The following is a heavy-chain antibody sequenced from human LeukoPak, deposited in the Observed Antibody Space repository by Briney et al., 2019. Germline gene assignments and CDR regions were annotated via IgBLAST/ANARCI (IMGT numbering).Heavy chain of an antibody. CDR3: AREEDVLLWFGESYNWFDP. J-gene: IGHJ5*02. Sequence: TSETLSLTCTVSGGSISSSSYYWGWIRQPPGKGLEWIGYIYYTGSTTYNPSLKSRVTMSVDTSKNQFSLKLSSVTAADTAVYYCAREEDVLLWFGESYNWFDPWGQGTLVTVSS. CDR2: IYYTGST. D-gene: IGHD3-10*01. V-gene: IGHV4-61*05. CDR1: GGSISSSSYY.